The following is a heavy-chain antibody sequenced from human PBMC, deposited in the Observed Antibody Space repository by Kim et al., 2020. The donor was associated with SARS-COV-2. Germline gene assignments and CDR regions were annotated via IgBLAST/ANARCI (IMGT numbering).Heavy chain of an antibody. Sequence: GGSLRLSCAASGFTFSDYYMSWIRQAPGKGLEWVSYISSSGSTIYYADSVKGRFTISRDNAKNSLYLQMNSLRAEDTAVYYCARGGNVVVVAATLPGAFDIWGQGTMVTVSS. CDR3: ARGGNVVVVAATLPGAFDI. CDR2: ISSSGSTI. V-gene: IGHV3-11*01. J-gene: IGHJ3*02. CDR1: GFTFSDYY. D-gene: IGHD2-15*01.